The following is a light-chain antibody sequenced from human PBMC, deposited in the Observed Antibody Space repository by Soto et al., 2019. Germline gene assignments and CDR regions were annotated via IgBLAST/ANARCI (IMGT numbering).Light chain of an antibody. V-gene: IGLV2-8*01. CDR1: SSDVGGYNY. CDR2: EVN. Sequence: QSALTQPPSASGSPGQSVTISCTGTSSDVGGYNYVSWYQQHPGKVPKLMIYEVNKRPSGVPDRFSGSKSGNTASLTVSGLQAEDEADYYCFSYAGYYTLKFGGGTKLTVL. J-gene: IGLJ2*01. CDR3: FSYAGYYTLK.